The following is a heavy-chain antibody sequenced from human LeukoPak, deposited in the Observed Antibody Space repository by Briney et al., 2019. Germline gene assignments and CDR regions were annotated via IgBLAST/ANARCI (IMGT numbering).Heavy chain of an antibody. D-gene: IGHD3-3*01. J-gene: IGHJ4*02. V-gene: IGHV1-69*13. CDR2: IIPIFGTA. Sequence: GASVKVSCKASGGTFSSYAISWVRQAPGQGLEWMGGIIPIFGTANYAQKFQGRVTITADESTSIAYMELSSLRSEDTAVYYCARSRFLEWFLSDWGQGTLVTVSS. CDR1: GGTFSSYA. CDR3: ARSRFLEWFLSD.